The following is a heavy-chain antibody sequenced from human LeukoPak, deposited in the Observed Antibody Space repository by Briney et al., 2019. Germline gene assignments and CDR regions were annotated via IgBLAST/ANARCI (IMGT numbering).Heavy chain of an antibody. CDR3: ARVGGAAAGRKNWFDP. Sequence: SETLSLTCTVSGGSISSHYWSWIRQPPGKGLEWIGYIYYSGSTNYNPSLKSRVTISVDTSKNQSSLKLSSVTAADTAVYYCARVGGAAAGRKNWFDPWGQGTLVTVSS. CDR2: IYYSGST. V-gene: IGHV4-59*11. CDR1: GGSISSHY. J-gene: IGHJ5*02. D-gene: IGHD6-13*01.